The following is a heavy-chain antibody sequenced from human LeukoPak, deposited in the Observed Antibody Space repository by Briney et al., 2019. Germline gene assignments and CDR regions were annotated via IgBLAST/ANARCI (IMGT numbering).Heavy chain of an antibody. V-gene: IGHV1-3*01. D-gene: IGHD6-19*01. Sequence: ASVKVSCKASGYTFISYALHWVRQAPGQSLEWMGWINAGNGDTKYSQKFQDRVIFTRDTSASTAYMELSSLISEDTAVYYCARGAVDGNWGFDYWGQGTLVTVSS. CDR1: GYTFISYA. CDR3: ARGAVDGNWGFDY. CDR2: INAGNGDT. J-gene: IGHJ4*02.